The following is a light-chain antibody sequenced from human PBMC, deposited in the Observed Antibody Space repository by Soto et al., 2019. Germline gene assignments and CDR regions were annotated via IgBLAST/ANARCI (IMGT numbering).Light chain of an antibody. CDR2: DAS. Sequence: IQMTQSPSSLSASVGDRVTITCRASQSISSYLNWYQHKPGKAPKLLIYDASNLDSGVSSRFSGSGSGTEFSLTISNLQPDDFATYYCQQYENYWTFGQGTKVDIK. V-gene: IGKV1-5*01. J-gene: IGKJ1*01. CDR3: QQYENYWT. CDR1: QSISSY.